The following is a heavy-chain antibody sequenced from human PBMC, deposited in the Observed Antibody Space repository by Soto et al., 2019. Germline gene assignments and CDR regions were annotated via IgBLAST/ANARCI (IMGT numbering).Heavy chain of an antibody. J-gene: IGHJ4*02. D-gene: IGHD3-3*01. V-gene: IGHV3-15*01. CDR2: IKSKTDGGTT. Sequence: EVQLVESGGGLVKPGGSLRLSCAASGFTFSNAWMSWVRQAPGKGLEWVGRIKSKTDGGTTDYAAPVKGRFTISRDDSKNTLYLQMNSLITEDTAVYYCTTESFWSGYYSKYFDYWGQGTLVTVSS. CDR3: TTESFWSGYYSKYFDY. CDR1: GFTFSNAW.